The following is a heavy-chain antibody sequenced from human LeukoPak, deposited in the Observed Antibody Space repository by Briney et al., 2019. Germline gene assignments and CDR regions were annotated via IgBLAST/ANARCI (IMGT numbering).Heavy chain of an antibody. V-gene: IGHV1-18*01. D-gene: IGHD2/OR15-2a*01. CDR1: GYTFTTFA. Sequence: GASVTVSCKASGYTFTTFAISWVRQAPGQGLEWMGWISVYNGDTNYAQNLQGRVTMTTDTSTGTAYMELRSLRSDDTAVYYCARDPNFRSYYDYWGQGTLVTVSS. CDR3: ARDPNFRSYYDY. CDR2: ISVYNGDT. J-gene: IGHJ4*02.